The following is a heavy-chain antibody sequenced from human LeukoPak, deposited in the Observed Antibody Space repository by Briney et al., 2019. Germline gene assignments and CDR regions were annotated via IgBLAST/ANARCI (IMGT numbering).Heavy chain of an antibody. CDR1: GYSFTSFG. J-gene: IGHJ4*02. CDR3: ARVFSFGDYIWGSYRYYFDY. D-gene: IGHD3-16*02. CDR2: ISTYNANT. V-gene: IGHV1-18*01. Sequence: PGASVKVSCKASGYSFTSFGISWVRQAPGQGLEWMGWISTYNANTNYAQKYQGRVTMTTDTSTSTAYMELRSLRSDDTAVYFCARVFSFGDYIWGSYRYYFDYWGQGTLVTVSS.